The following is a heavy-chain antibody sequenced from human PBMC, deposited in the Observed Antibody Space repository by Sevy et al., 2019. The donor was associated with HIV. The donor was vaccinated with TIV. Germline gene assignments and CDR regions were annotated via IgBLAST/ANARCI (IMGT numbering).Heavy chain of an antibody. D-gene: IGHD1-26*01. J-gene: IGHJ4*02. CDR1: GFTFSSFG. CDR2: IWYDGKNA. Sequence: GGSLRLSCAASGFTFSSFGMYWARQAPGEGLEWVAIIWYDGKNALYADSVNGRITISRDNSKNTLYLKMNSLRAEDTAVYYCARDLEEWELRYLGYWGQGTLVTVSS. V-gene: IGHV3-33*01. CDR3: ARDLEEWELRYLGY.